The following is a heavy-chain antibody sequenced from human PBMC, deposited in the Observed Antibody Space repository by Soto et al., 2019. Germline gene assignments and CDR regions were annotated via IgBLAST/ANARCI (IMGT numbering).Heavy chain of an antibody. J-gene: IGHJ5*02. V-gene: IGHV3-48*01. D-gene: IGHD3-16*02. Sequence: GGSLDLSCAASGFTFSSYSMNWVRQAPGKGLEWVSCMSSSGSSISYVDSVKGRFTISRDNAKNALYLQMNSLRVEDTAVYYCAAYCYTMTCTHFHGYSWGQGTQVTVSS. CDR3: AAYCYTMTCTHFHGYS. CDR2: MSSSGSSI. CDR1: GFTFSSYS.